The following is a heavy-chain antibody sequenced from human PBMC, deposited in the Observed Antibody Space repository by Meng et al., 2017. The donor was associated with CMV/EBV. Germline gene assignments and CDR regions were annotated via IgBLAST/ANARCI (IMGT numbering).Heavy chain of an antibody. D-gene: IGHD6-6*01. CDR3: TTAHKGNRPTFDY. J-gene: IGHJ4*02. V-gene: IGHV3-72*01. Sequence: GGSLRLSCAASGFIFSDHYMDWVRQAPGKGLEWVGRTRNKGNSYTTEYAASVKGRFTSSRDDSKSSLYLQMNSLKTEDTAVYYCTTAHKGNRPTFDYWGQGTLVTVSS. CDR1: GFIFSDHY. CDR2: TRNKGNSYTT.